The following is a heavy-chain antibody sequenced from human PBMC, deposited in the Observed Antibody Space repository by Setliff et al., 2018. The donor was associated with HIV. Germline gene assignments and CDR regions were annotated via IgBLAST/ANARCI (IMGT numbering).Heavy chain of an antibody. V-gene: IGHV4-59*08. CDR3: VRHHDSDFSGDPDWFDP. CDR2: IYPIGSP. J-gene: IGHJ5*02. Sequence: LTCTVSGGSISNYYWSWIRQPPGKGLEWIGYIYPIGSPDFPSGNTVYNPSFRSRVTLSLDTSKNQFSLKLTSVTAADAAVYYCVRHHDSDFSGDPDWFDPWGQGILVTVSS. D-gene: IGHD2-15*01. CDR1: GGSISNYY.